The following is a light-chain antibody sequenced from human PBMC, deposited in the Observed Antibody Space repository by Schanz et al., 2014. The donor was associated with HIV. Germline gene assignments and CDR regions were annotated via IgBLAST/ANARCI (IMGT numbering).Light chain of an antibody. J-gene: IGLJ1*01. CDR2: EVS. CDR1: SSDVGSYNL. V-gene: IGLV2-14*02. CDR3: SSWAGNYVKI. Sequence: QSALTQPASVSGSPGQSITISCTGTSSDVGSYNLVSWYQQHPGKAPKIMIYEVSKRPSGVPDRFSGSKSGNTASLTVSGLQAEDEADYYCSSWAGNYVKIFGSGTKVTVL.